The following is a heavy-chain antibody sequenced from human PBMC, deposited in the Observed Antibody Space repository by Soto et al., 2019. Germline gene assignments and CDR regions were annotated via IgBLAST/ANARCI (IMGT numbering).Heavy chain of an antibody. CDR1: GFTFSSYV. V-gene: IGHV3-30*18. CDR3: AKDWGEMAHNHPYYFDY. J-gene: IGHJ4*02. CDR2: ISYDGSNK. Sequence: PGGSLRLSCAASGFTFSSYVMHWVSQAPGKGLEWVAVISYDGSNKYYADSVKGRFTISRDNSKNTLYLQMNSLRAEDTAVYYCAKDWGEMAHNHPYYFDYWGQGTLVTVSS. D-gene: IGHD3-10*01.